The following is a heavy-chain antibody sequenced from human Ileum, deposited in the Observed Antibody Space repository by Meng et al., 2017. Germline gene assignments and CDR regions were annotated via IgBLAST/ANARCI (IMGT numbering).Heavy chain of an antibody. CDR1: GFTFSDHY. Sequence: GGSLRLSCAASGFTFSDHYMDWVRQAPGKGLEWVGRTRNKSNSYTTEYAASVKGRFTISRDDSKNSLYLQMNSLKTEDTAVYYFAGSRSIEKYYDLWSGYFTQTGYGMDVWGQGTTVTVSS. V-gene: IGHV3-72*01. J-gene: IGHJ6*02. D-gene: IGHD3-3*01. CDR2: TRNKSNSYTT. CDR3: AGSRSIEKYYDLWSGYFTQTGYGMDV.